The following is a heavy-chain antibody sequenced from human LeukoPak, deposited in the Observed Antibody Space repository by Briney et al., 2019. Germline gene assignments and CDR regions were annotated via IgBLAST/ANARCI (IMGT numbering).Heavy chain of an antibody. CDR1: GFIFSSYA. CDR2: IAYDGSNK. V-gene: IGHV3-30-3*01. CDR3: ARVPVVATILNHYYYYYGMDV. Sequence: GRSLRLSCAASGFIFSSYAMHWVRQAPGKGLEWVAAIAYDGSNKYYADSVKGRFTISRDNSKNTLYLQMNSLRADDTAVYYCARVPVVATILNHYYYYYGMDVWGKGTTVTVSS. J-gene: IGHJ6*04. D-gene: IGHD5-12*01.